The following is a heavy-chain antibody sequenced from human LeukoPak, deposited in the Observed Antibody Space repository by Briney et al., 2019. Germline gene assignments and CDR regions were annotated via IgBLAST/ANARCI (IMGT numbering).Heavy chain of an antibody. V-gene: IGHV3-30*02. D-gene: IGHD2-2*01. CDR1: GFTFSNYG. J-gene: IGHJ4*02. CDR2: IRNDGSNE. CDR3: ARGVEIVVVPAAPTD. Sequence: GGSLRLSCAASGFTFSNYGMHWVRQAPGKGLEWVAFIRNDGSNEYYADSVKGRFTISRDNSKNTLYLQMNSLRAEDTAVYYCARGVEIVVVPAAPTDWGQGTLVTVSS.